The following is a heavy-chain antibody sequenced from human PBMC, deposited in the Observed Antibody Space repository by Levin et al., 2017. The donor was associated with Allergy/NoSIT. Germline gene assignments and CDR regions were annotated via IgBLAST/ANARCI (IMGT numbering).Heavy chain of an antibody. V-gene: IGHV2-70*01. CDR2: IDWDNTK. CDR1: GFSLSTSGMC. J-gene: IGHJ4*02. D-gene: IGHD6-19*01. Sequence: RQSGPTLVKATQTLTLTCTFSGFSLSTSGMCLSWIRQPPGKALEWLALIDWDNTKYYNTSLRTRLTISKDTSKNQVVLTMTDMDPVDTATYYCAQMDPRRWLALTNWGQGALVTVSS. CDR3: AQMDPRRWLALTN.